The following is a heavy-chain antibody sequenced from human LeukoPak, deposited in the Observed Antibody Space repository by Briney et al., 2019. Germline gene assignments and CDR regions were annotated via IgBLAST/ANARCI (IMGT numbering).Heavy chain of an antibody. CDR2: IIPILGIA. D-gene: IGHD3-22*01. CDR3: ARDLWGSVYDSSGYLPFY. CDR1: GGTFSSYA. V-gene: IGHV1-69*04. J-gene: IGHJ4*02. Sequence: PVKVSCKASGGTFSSYAISWVRQAPGQGLERMGRIIPILGIANYAQKFQGRVTITADKSTSTAYMELSSLRSEDTAVYYCARDLWGSVYDSSGYLPFYWGQGTLVTVSS.